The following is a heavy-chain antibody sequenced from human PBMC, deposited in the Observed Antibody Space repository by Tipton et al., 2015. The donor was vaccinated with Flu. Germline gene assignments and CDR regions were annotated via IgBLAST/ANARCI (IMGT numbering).Heavy chain of an antibody. Sequence: LRLSCTVSGGSISSHYWSWLRQPAGKGLEWIGRISNSGSTNYNVSLESRLSMSRDSSKNQLSLRLTSATAADTGVYYCAREVGGEGKLDSWGQGALVTVSS. CDR2: ISNSGST. CDR1: GGSISSHY. CDR3: AREVGGEGKLDS. V-gene: IGHV4-4*07. J-gene: IGHJ4*02. D-gene: IGHD1-26*01.